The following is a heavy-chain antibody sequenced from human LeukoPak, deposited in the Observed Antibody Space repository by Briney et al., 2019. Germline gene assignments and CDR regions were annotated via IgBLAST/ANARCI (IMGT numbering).Heavy chain of an antibody. Sequence: GGSLRLSCAASGFTFSSYSMNWVRQAPGKGLEWVSSISSSGSYIYYADSVKGRFTISRDNAKNSLYLQMNSLRAEDTAVYYCASAVPFDYWGQGTLVTVSS. D-gene: IGHD4-17*01. J-gene: IGHJ4*02. V-gene: IGHV3-21*01. CDR3: ASAVPFDY. CDR1: GFTFSSYS. CDR2: ISSSGSYI.